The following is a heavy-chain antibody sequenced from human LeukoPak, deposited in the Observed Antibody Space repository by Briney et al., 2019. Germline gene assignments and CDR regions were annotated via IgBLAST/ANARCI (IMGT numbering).Heavy chain of an antibody. Sequence: GGSLRLSCAASGFSLRAYWMTWVRQAPGTGLEWVAIIKEDGSETYSMDSVKGRFTISRDNAKNSLYLQMNSLRGDDTAVYYCARVIWRQLAPLDYWGRGALVTVSS. CDR1: GFSLRAYW. D-gene: IGHD6-13*01. CDR3: ARVIWRQLAPLDY. V-gene: IGHV3-7*03. CDR2: IKEDGSET. J-gene: IGHJ4*02.